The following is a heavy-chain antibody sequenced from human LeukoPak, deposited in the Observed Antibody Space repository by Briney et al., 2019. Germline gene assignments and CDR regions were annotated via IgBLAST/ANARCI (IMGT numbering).Heavy chain of an antibody. CDR3: AAQAAAGTGPGEIDY. J-gene: IGHJ4*02. V-gene: IGHV4-59*01. CDR2: IYYSGST. CDR1: GGSISSYY. Sequence: PSETLSLTCTVSGGSISSYYWSWIRQPPGKGLEWIGYIYYSGSTNYNPSLKSRVTISVDTSKNQFSLKLSSVTAADTAVYYCAAQAAAGTGPGEIDYWGQGTLVTVSS. D-gene: IGHD6-13*01.